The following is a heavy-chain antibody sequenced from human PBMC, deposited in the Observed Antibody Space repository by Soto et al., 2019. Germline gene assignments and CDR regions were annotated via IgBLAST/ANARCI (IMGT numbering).Heavy chain of an antibody. CDR1: GITCSAFG. Sequence: VGSLILSCGAAGITCSAFGLHWVRQAPGKGLEWVAVISHYGNDKYYTDSVKGRFTISRDNSKNTLYLQMNSLRGEDTAIYFCATDLGTTVTTYNFFDPWGQGALVTVSS. CDR2: ISHYGNDK. D-gene: IGHD4-17*01. J-gene: IGHJ5*02. CDR3: ATDLGTTVTTYNFFDP. V-gene: IGHV3-30*03.